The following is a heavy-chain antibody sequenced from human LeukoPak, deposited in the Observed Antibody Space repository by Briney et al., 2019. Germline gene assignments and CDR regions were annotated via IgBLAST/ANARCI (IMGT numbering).Heavy chain of an antibody. Sequence: GRSLRLSCAASGFTFSSYSMNWVRQAPGKGLEWVSSISSSSSYIYYADSVKGRFTISRDNAKNSLYLQMNSLRAEDTAVYYCARGWGYYDSSGYWVYWGQGTLVTVSS. D-gene: IGHD3-22*01. V-gene: IGHV3-21*01. CDR1: GFTFSSYS. J-gene: IGHJ4*02. CDR3: ARGWGYYDSSGYWVY. CDR2: ISSSSSYI.